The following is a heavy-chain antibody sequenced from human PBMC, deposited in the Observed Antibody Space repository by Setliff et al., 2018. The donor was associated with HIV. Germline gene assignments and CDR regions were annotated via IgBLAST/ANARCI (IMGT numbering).Heavy chain of an antibody. V-gene: IGHV3-30*02. CDR1: GFTFSSYG. CDR3: TKDHLSGWASDC. D-gene: IGHD6-19*01. Sequence: GGSLRLSCAASGFTFSSYGMHWVRQAPGKGLEWVTFIRYDESDKDYADSVKGRFTISRDNAKNSVYLQMNSLRVEDTAMYYCTKDHLSGWASDCWGQGTLVTVSS. J-gene: IGHJ4*02. CDR2: IRYDESDK.